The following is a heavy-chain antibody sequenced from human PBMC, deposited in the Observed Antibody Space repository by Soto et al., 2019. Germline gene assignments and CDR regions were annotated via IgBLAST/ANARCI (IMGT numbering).Heavy chain of an antibody. CDR1: GYTFTSYD. D-gene: IGHD5-12*01. J-gene: IGHJ4*02. CDR2: MNPNSGNT. V-gene: IGHV1-8*01. Sequence: ASVKVSCKASGYTFTSYDINWVRQATGQGLEWMGWMNPNSGNTGYAQKFQGRATMTRNTSISTAYMELSSLRSEDTAVYYCARKARRDGYNFDYWGQGTLVTVSS. CDR3: ARKARRDGYNFDY.